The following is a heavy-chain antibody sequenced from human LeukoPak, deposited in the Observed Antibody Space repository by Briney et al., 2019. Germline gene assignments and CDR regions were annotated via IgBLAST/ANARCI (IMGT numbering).Heavy chain of an antibody. J-gene: IGHJ5*02. CDR2: IYISGST. CDR1: GGSISSYY. V-gene: IGHV4-4*07. D-gene: IGHD1-26*01. CDR3: ARSGIVGANNWFDP. Sequence: PSETLSLTCTVSGGSISSYYWSWIRQPAGKGLEWIGRIYISGSTNYNPSLKSRVTMSVDTSKNQFSLKLSSVTAADTAVYCCARSGIVGANNWFDPWGQGTLVTASS.